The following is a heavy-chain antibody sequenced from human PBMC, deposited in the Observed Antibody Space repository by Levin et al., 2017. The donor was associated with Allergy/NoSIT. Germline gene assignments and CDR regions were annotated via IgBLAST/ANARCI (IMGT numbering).Heavy chain of an antibody. CDR2: IYSGGST. V-gene: IGHV3-53*01. CDR1: GFTVSSNY. D-gene: IGHD3-22*01. CDR3: ARKMYYYDSSGYYDY. Sequence: GGSLRLSCVASGFTVSSNYMSWVRQAPGKGLQWVSIIYSGGSTYYADSGKGRFSISRDSSKNTLYLQMNSLRAEDTAVYYCARKMYYYDSSGYYDYWGQGTLVTVSS. J-gene: IGHJ4*02.